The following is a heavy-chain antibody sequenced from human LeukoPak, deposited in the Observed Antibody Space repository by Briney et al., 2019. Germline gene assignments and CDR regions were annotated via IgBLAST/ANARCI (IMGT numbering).Heavy chain of an antibody. CDR1: GFTFNYYA. V-gene: IGHV3-23*01. CDR2: ISGSGDNT. J-gene: IGHJ3*02. D-gene: IGHD3-22*01. CDR3: AKDSLRGKIVVVTDAFDI. Sequence: TGGSLRLSCAASGFTFNYYAMSWVHQAPGKGLEWVSAISGSGDNTYYTDSVKGRFTISRDNSKNTLYLQMNSLRAEDTAVYYCAKDSLRGKIVVVTDAFDIWGQGTMVTVSS.